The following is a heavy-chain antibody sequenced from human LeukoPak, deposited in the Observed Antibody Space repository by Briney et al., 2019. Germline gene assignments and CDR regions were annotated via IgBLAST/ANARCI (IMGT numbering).Heavy chain of an antibody. CDR3: TRDPNVRQFWSGYYDY. V-gene: IGHV3-49*03. CDR1: GFTFGDYT. Sequence: GGSLRLSCTASGFTFGDYTMTWFRQAPGKGLEWVGLIRSKGYGETTEYAASVKGRFTISRDESKSIVHLQMNSLKTEDTAVYYCTRDPNVRQFWSGYYDYWGQGTLVTVSS. D-gene: IGHD3-3*02. J-gene: IGHJ4*02. CDR2: IRSKGYGETT.